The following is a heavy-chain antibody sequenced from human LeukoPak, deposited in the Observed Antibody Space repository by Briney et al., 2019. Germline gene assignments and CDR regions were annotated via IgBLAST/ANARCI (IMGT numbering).Heavy chain of an antibody. CDR1: GFTFTSSA. J-gene: IGHJ6*03. Sequence: VASVKVSCKASGFTFTSSAMQWVRQARGQRLEWVGWIVVGSGKTDYAQKFQERVTITRDMSTRTAYMELSSLRFEDTAVYYCARESLRQQWLVRREEYYYMDVWGKGTTVTISS. CDR3: ARESLRQQWLVRREEYYYMDV. CDR2: IVVGSGKT. D-gene: IGHD6-19*01. V-gene: IGHV1-58*02.